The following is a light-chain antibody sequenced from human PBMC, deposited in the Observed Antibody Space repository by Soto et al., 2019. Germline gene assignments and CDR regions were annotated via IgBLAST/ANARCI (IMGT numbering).Light chain of an antibody. J-gene: IGLJ2*01. CDR2: RNN. CDR1: SSNIGSNY. Sequence: QSVLTQPPSASGTPGQRVTISCSGSSSNIGSNYVSWYQQLPGTAPKLLIDRNNQRPSGVPDRFSGSKSGTSASLAISGLRSEDEADYYCAAWDDSLSGLVVFGGGTKLT. V-gene: IGLV1-47*01. CDR3: AAWDDSLSGLVV.